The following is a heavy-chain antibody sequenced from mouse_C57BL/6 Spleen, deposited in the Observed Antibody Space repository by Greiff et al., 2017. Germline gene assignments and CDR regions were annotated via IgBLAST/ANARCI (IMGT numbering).Heavy chain of an antibody. CDR3: ARSPRDVSWYFDV. Sequence: QVHVKQPGAELVKPGASVKLSCKASGYTFTSYWMHWVKQRPGQGLEWIGMIHPNSGSTNYNEKFKSKATLTVDKSSSTAYMQLSSLTSEDSAVYYCARSPRDVSWYFDVWGTGTTVTVSS. J-gene: IGHJ1*03. V-gene: IGHV1-64*01. CDR1: GYTFTSYW. CDR2: IHPNSGST.